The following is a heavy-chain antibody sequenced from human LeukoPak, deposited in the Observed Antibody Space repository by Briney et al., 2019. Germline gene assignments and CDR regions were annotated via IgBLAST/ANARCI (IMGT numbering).Heavy chain of an antibody. CDR1: GYTFRSYG. Sequence: QPGGSLRLTCAASGYTFRSYGMSWVRQAPGKGLERVSAISSSGGATDYADSVKGRFTISRDNSKNTLYLQMNSLRAEDTAIYYCTRNNDYDRSFAYWGQGTLVTVSS. V-gene: IGHV3-23*01. J-gene: IGHJ4*02. CDR2: ISSSGGAT. CDR3: TRNNDYDRSFAY. D-gene: IGHD4-17*01.